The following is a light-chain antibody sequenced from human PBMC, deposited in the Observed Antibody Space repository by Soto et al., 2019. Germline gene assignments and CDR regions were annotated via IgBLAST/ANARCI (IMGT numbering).Light chain of an antibody. CDR3: QQYGASPLS. V-gene: IGKV3-20*01. CDR2: DAS. Sequence: EIVLTQSPGTLSLSPGERATLSCRAIQSVNSNYLAWYQQKPGQAPRLLIYDASSRATGIPDRFSGSGSGTDFTLTISRLEPEDFAVYFSQQYGASPLSFGGGSKVDI. CDR1: QSVNSNY. J-gene: IGKJ4*01.